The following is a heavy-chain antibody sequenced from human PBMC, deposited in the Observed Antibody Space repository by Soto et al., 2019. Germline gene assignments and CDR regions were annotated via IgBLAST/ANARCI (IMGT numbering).Heavy chain of an antibody. CDR1: GNTFSDHF. Sequence: QMQLVQSGAEVKKPGASVKVSCKVSGNTFSDHFLHWVRQAPGQGPEWMGWIKPSSGGTHLAQKFKGRVTFTSDASISTAYMELTSLTSDDAAVYFCARDLQGLATFDGLAAWGQGTTVTVSS. D-gene: IGHD3-16*01. CDR2: IKPSSGGT. J-gene: IGHJ6*02. V-gene: IGHV1-2*02. CDR3: ARDLQGLATFDGLAA.